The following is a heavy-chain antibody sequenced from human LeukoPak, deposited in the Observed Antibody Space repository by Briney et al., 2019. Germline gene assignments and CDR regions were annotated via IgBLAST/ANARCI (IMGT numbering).Heavy chain of an antibody. J-gene: IGHJ4*02. D-gene: IGHD6-19*01. CDR3: AKDRGTGVTHY. V-gene: IGHV3-23*01. Sequence: GGSLRLSCAASGFTFSSYAMSWVRQAPGKGLEWVSAISGSGGSTYYADSVKGRLTISRDNSKNTLYLQMDSLRAEDTAVYYCAKDRGTGVTHYWGQGTLVTVSS. CDR2: ISGSGGST. CDR1: GFTFSSYA.